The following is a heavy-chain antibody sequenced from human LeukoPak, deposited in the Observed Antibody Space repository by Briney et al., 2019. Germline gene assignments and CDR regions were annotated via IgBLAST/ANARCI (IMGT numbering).Heavy chain of an antibody. CDR1: GYTFTSYG. D-gene: IGHD2-15*01. V-gene: IGHV1-18*01. CDR3: ARDYGSWWYSYYYYGMDV. Sequence: ASVKVSCKASGYTFTSYGISWVRQAPGQGLEWMGWISAYNGNTNYAQKLQGRGTMTTDTSTSTAYMELRSLRSDDTAMYYCARDYGSWWYSYYYYGMDVWGQGTTVTVSS. J-gene: IGHJ6*02. CDR2: ISAYNGNT.